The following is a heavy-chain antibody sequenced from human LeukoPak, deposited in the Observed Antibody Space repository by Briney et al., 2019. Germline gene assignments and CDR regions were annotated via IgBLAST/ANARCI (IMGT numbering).Heavy chain of an antibody. CDR2: ISAYNGNT. Sequence: ASVKVSCKASGYTFTSYGISWVRQAPGQGLEWMGWISAYNGNTNYAQKLQGRITMTTDTSTSTAYMELRSLRSDDTAVYYCARDRGSYDSSGYYPDYWGQGTLVTVSS. D-gene: IGHD3-22*01. CDR3: ARDRGSYDSSGYYPDY. J-gene: IGHJ4*02. CDR1: GYTFTSYG. V-gene: IGHV1-18*01.